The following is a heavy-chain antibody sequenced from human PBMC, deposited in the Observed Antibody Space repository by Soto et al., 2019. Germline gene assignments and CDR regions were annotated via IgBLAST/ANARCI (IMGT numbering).Heavy chain of an antibody. Sequence: SETLSLTCAVYGGSFSGYYWSWIRQPPGKGLEWSGEINHSGSTNYNPSLKSRVTISVDTSKNQFSLKLSSVTAADTAVYYCSRVYGSGSYYYYYYGMDVWGQGTTVTVSS. J-gene: IGHJ6*02. V-gene: IGHV4-34*01. D-gene: IGHD3-10*01. CDR3: SRVYGSGSYYYYYYGMDV. CDR2: INHSGST. CDR1: GGSFSGYY.